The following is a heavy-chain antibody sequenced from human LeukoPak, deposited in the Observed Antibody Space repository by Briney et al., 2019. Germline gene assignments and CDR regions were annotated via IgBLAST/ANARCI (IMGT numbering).Heavy chain of an antibody. CDR1: GYSFTSYW. CDR2: IYPADSDT. D-gene: IGHD5-12*01. CDR3: ARQGYSGYDGKKFDY. V-gene: IGHV5-51*01. J-gene: IGHJ4*02. Sequence: GESLKISCKGSGYSFTSYWIGWVRQMPGKGLEWMGIIYPADSDTRYSPSFQGQVTISADKSISTAYLQWSSLKASDTAMYYCARQGYSGYDGKKFDYWGQGTLVTVSS.